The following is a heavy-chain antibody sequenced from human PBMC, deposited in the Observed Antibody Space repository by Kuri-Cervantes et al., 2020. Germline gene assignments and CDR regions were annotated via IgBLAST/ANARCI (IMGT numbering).Heavy chain of an antibody. CDR2: IKEDGSEK. J-gene: IGHJ6*03. V-gene: IGHV3-7*02. CDR1: GFAFSSYW. D-gene: IGHD6-13*01. Sequence: GESLKISCAASGFAFSSYWMSWVRQAPGKGLEWVTNIKEDGSEKHYVDSVKGRFIISRDNAKNSLYLQMNSLRAEDTAVYYCASSTGSSWYPFSYMDVWGKGTTVTVSS. CDR3: ASSTGSSWYPFSYMDV.